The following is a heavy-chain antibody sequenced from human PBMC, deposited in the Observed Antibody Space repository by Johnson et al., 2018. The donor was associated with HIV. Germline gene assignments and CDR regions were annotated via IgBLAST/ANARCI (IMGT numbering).Heavy chain of an antibody. CDR2: ISYDGGNK. CDR3: ARGRGSSWLVGHDAFDV. V-gene: IGHV3-30*04. D-gene: IGHD6-13*01. Sequence: VQLVESGGGVVQPGRSLRLSCAASGFTFSTYAMHWVRQAPDKGLEWVAIISYDGGNKYYTDSVKGRFTISRDNPKNTLYLQINSLRAEDTAVYYCARGRGSSWLVGHDAFDVWGQGTMVTVSS. J-gene: IGHJ3*01. CDR1: GFTFSTYA.